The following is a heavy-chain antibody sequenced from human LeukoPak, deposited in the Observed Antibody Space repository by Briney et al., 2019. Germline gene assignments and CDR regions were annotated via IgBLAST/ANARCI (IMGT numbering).Heavy chain of an antibody. V-gene: IGHV4-61*08. CDR1: GGSVIRGGYY. CDR3: ARGSNYFDY. J-gene: IGHJ4*02. CDR2: VFNSEGT. D-gene: IGHD6-6*01. Sequence: SETLSLTCTVSGGSVIRGGYYWSWTRQPPGKRLEWIGYVFNSEGTNYSPSLRSRVTISADTSKNQFSLKLTSVTAADTAIYYCARGSNYFDYWGQGILVTVSS.